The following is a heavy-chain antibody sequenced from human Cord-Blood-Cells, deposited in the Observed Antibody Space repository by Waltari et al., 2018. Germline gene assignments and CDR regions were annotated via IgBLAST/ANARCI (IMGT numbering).Heavy chain of an antibody. CDR1: GYTFTSYY. D-gene: IGHD2-2*02. CDR2: INPSCGST. V-gene: IGHV1-46*01. Sequence: QVQLVQSGAEVKKHGASVKVSCKASGYTFTSYYMHWVRQPTGQGLERRGIINPSCGSTSYGEKFQGRVTRTRDPSTSTVYMELSILRSEDTAVYYCSGRYCSSTSCYNTFAFDIWGQGTMVTVSS. J-gene: IGHJ3*02. CDR3: SGRYCSSTSCYNTFAFDI.